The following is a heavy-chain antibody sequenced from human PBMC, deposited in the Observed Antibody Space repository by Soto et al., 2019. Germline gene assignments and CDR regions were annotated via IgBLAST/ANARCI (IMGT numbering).Heavy chain of an antibody. Sequence: EVQLVESGGGLVQPGRSLRLSCAASGFTFDDYAMHWVRQAPVKGLEWVSGISWNSGSIGYADSVKCRFTISRDNAKNSLYLQMNSLRAEDTALYYCAKESYYYGSGSYHWFDPWGQGTLVTVSS. CDR3: AKESYYYGSGSYHWFDP. V-gene: IGHV3-9*01. D-gene: IGHD3-10*01. CDR1: GFTFDDYA. CDR2: ISWNSGSI. J-gene: IGHJ5*02.